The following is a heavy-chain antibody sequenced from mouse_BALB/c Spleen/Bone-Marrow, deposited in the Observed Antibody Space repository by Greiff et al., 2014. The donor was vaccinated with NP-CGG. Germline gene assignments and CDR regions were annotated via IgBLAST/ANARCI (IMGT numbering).Heavy chain of an antibody. J-gene: IGHJ3*01. CDR3: AGGNYRFAY. D-gene: IGHD2-1*01. CDR2: IDPENGNT. CDR1: GFNIKDYY. Sequence: EVQRVESGAELVRPGALVKLSCKASGFNIKDYYMHWVKQRPEQGLEWIGWIDPENGNTIYDPKFQGKASITADTSSNTAYLQLSSLTSVDTAVYYCAGGNYRFAYWGQGTLVTVSA. V-gene: IGHV14-1*02.